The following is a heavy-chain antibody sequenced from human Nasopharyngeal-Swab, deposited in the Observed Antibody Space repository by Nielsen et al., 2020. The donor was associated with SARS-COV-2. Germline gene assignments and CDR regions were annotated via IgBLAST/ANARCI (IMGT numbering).Heavy chain of an antibody. CDR3: TRDPYSTPPDY. D-gene: IGHD6-13*01. V-gene: IGHV3-7*01. Sequence: GESLKISCEASGTTFSRYWMSWVRQAPGKGLEWVANIKHDGSEKNYVDSVKGRFTISRDNAKNLLFLQMSNLRADDTAVYYCTRDPYSTPPDYWGQGTLVTVSS. J-gene: IGHJ4*02. CDR1: GTTFSRYW. CDR2: IKHDGSEK.